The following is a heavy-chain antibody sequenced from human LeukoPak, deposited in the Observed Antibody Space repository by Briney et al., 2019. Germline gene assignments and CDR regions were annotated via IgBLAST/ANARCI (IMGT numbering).Heavy chain of an antibody. J-gene: IGHJ4*02. V-gene: IGHV4-59*12. Sequence: ETLSLTCTVSGGSISSYYWSWIREPPGKGLEWIGYIYYGGSTNYNPSLKSRVTISVDTSKNQFSLKLNSVTAADTAVYYCARGRFYGFSGDSWGQGTLVTVSS. CDR1: GGSISSYY. CDR2: IYYGGST. D-gene: IGHD2/OR15-2a*01. CDR3: ARGRFYGFSGDS.